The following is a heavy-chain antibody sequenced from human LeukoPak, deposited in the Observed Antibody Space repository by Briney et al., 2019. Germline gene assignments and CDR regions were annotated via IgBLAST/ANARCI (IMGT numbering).Heavy chain of an antibody. Sequence: GRSLKLSCAASGFTFSSYWMSWVRQAPGRGLEWVANIKQDGSEKYYVDSVKGRFTISRDNAKNSLYLQMNSLRAEDTAVYYCARVSKLLHFDYWGQGTLVTVSS. CDR2: IKQDGSEK. CDR1: GFTFSSYW. D-gene: IGHD2-15*01. CDR3: ARVSKLLHFDY. J-gene: IGHJ4*02. V-gene: IGHV3-7*01.